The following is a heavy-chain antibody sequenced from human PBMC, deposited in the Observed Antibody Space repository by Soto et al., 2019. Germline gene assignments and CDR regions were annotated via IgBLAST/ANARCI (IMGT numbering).Heavy chain of an antibody. CDR1: CGSISSGGYS. Sequence: LQLQESGSGLVKPSQTLSLTCAVSCGSISSGGYSWSWIRQPPGKGLEWIGYIYHSRGTYYKLSPTSRGAMSVDRSQNQCSLKLSSVTAADKAVYYCDRGLVWSGRGIDYWGKGTLITVSS. D-gene: IGHD3-3*01. J-gene: IGHJ4*02. V-gene: IGHV4-30-2*01. CDR3: DRGLVWSGRGIDY. CDR2: IYHSRGT.